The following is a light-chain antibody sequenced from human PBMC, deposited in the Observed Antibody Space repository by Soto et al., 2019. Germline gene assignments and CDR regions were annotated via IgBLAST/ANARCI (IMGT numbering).Light chain of an antibody. V-gene: IGKV4-1*01. CDR2: WAS. CDR1: QSVLYSSNNRNH. CDR3: QQYYATPYT. J-gene: IGKJ2*01. Sequence: DFVMTQSPDSLAVSLGERATINCKSSQSVLYSSNNRNHLAWYHQKPGQPPKLLIYWASYRESGVPDRFSGSGSGTDFTLTISSLQAEDVAVYYCQQYYATPYTFGQGTKLEIK.